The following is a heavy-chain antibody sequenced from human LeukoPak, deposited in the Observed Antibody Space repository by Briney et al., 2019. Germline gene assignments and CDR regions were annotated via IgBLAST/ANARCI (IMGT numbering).Heavy chain of an antibody. CDR2: ANLQGST. Sequence: SETLSLTCGVSGGSITNTNYWTWVRQPPGKGLEWIGEANLQGSTNYNPSLMGRVAIAVDTSENHISLQLTSVTAADTAVYYCAREGGPYRPLDYSGQGTLVTVSS. CDR1: GGSITNTNY. V-gene: IGHV4-4*02. J-gene: IGHJ4*02. CDR3: AREGGPYRPLDY.